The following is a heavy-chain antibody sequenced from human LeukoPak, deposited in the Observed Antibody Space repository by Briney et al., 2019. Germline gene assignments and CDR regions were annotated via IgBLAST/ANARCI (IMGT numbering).Heavy chain of an antibody. CDR2: IIPIFGTA. D-gene: IGHD1/OR15-1a*01. V-gene: IGHV1-69*13. Sequence: GASVKVSCKASGGTFSSYAISWVRQAPGQGLEWMGGIIPIFGTANYAQKFQGRVTITADESTSTAYMELSSLRSEDTAVYYCARPVVATTYYYGMDVWGQGTTVTVSS. J-gene: IGHJ6*02. CDR3: ARPVVATTYYYGMDV. CDR1: GGTFSSYA.